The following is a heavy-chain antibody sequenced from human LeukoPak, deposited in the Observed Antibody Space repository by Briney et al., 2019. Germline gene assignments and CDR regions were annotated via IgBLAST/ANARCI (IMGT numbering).Heavy chain of an antibody. CDR3: ATDYYDSSGYYTGSY. CDR1: GFTFSTYW. CDR2: MKRDGSEI. J-gene: IGHJ4*02. Sequence: GGSLRLSCSASGFTFSTYWMSWVRQAPGKGLEWVANMKRDGSEIYYVDSVRGRFTISRDNAKNSLYLQMNSLRAEDTAVYHCATDYYDSSGYYTGSYWGQGTLVTVSS. V-gene: IGHV3-7*01. D-gene: IGHD3-22*01.